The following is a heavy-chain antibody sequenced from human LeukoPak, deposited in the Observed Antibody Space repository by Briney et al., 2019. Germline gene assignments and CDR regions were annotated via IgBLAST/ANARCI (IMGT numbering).Heavy chain of an antibody. V-gene: IGHV3-11*01. J-gene: IGHJ4*02. D-gene: IGHD3-3*01. CDR2: ISSSGSTI. CDR1: GFTFSDYY. CDR3: ARDRTYYDFWSGYYDY. Sequence: PGGSLRLSCAASGFTFSDYYMSWIRQAPGKGLEWVSYISSSGSTIYYADSVKGRFTISRDNAKDSLYLQMNSLRAEDTAVYYCARDRTYYDFWSGYYDYWGQGTLVTVSS.